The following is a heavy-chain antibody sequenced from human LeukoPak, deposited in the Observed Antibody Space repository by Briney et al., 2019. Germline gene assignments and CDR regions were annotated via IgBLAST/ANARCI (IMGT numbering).Heavy chain of an antibody. J-gene: IGHJ4*02. D-gene: IGHD1-26*01. CDR2: IYTSGST. V-gene: IGHV4-4*09. CDR1: GGSISSYY. Sequence: ASETLSHTCTVPGGSISSYYWSWIRQPPGKGLEWIGYIYTSGSTNYNPSLKSRVTISVDTSKNQFSLKLSSVTAADTAVYYCARAPQYSGSYDYWGQGTLVTVSS. CDR3: ARAPQYSGSYDY.